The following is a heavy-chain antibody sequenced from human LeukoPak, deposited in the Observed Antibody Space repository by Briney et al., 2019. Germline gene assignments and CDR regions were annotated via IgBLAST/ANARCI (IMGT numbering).Heavy chain of an antibody. J-gene: IGHJ5*02. Sequence: GGSLRLSCAASGFSFSSYSMNWVRQAPGKGLEWVSSISSSSSYIYYADSVKGRFTISRDNAKNSLYLQMNSLRAEDTAVYYCARVGVEYSSSLRWFDPWGQGTLVTVSS. CDR3: ARVGVEYSSSLRWFDP. V-gene: IGHV3-21*01. CDR2: ISSSSSYI. CDR1: GFSFSSYS. D-gene: IGHD6-6*01.